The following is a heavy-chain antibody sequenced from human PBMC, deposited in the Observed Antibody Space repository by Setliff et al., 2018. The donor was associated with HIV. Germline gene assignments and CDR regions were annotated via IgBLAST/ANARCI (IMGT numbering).Heavy chain of an antibody. CDR3: VRGSISGMYYFDY. CDR2: LSGDNGNT. Sequence: EASVQVSCKASGYTFSSYGVNWVRQAPGQGLEWMGRLSGDNGNTKYAQKFQGRVIMTTDTSTSTAYMELRSLRSDDTAFYYCVRGSISGMYYFDYWGLGTLVTVSS. D-gene: IGHD5-12*01. J-gene: IGHJ4*02. V-gene: IGHV1-18*01. CDR1: GYTFSSYG.